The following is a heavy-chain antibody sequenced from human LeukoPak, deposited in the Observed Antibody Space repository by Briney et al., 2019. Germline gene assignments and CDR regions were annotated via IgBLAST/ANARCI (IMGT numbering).Heavy chain of an antibody. CDR2: ISYDGSVE. J-gene: IGHJ4*02. CDR1: GITFSSYG. D-gene: IGHD6-13*01. CDR3: ARALGSSWDSSLDS. V-gene: IGHV3-30*03. Sequence: GGSLRLSCAASGITFSSYGMHWVRQAPGKGLEWVALISYDGSVEKNAASVKGRFTISRDNSKNTLYLQMNSLRTEDTAVYYCARALGSSWDSSLDSWGQGTLVPVSS.